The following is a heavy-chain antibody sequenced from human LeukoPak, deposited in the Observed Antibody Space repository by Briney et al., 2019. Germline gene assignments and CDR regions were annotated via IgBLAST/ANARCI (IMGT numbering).Heavy chain of an antibody. Sequence: PGGSLRLSCEASGFTFNIFSMNWVRQAPGKGLELLSYIGGNTGIIWYADSVKGRFTISRDNAKNSLYLQMNSLGVEDTAVYFCVRDHLFAFDYWGRGALITVSS. CDR1: GFTFNIFS. V-gene: IGHV3-48*01. CDR2: IGGNTGII. CDR3: VRDHLFAFDY. J-gene: IGHJ4*02.